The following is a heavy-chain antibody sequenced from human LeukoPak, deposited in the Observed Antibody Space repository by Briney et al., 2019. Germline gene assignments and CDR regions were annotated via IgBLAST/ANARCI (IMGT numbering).Heavy chain of an antibody. Sequence: PSETLSLTCIVSGGSISSYYWSWIRHPPGKGLEWIGYIYYSGGTNYNPSLKSRVTISVDTSKNQFSLKLSSVTAADTAVYYCARYSGYGSYYYYYYMDVWGKGTTVTISS. CDR1: GGSISSYY. D-gene: IGHD5-12*01. J-gene: IGHJ6*03. V-gene: IGHV4-59*01. CDR3: ARYSGYGSYYYYYYMDV. CDR2: IYYSGGT.